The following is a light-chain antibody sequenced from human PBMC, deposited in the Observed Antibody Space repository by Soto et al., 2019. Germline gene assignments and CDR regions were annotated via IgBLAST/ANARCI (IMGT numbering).Light chain of an antibody. Sequence: EIVLPTATATRSLSPGESATLSSRTSRSLSSYLAWYQQKPGHAPRLLIYAASNRPTDIPARFSGSGSGTDFTLTISSLEPEDFAVYCCQQRSNWPLTFGQGTRLEIK. CDR2: AAS. J-gene: IGKJ5*01. V-gene: IGKV3-11*01. CDR3: QQRSNWPLT. CDR1: RSLSSY.